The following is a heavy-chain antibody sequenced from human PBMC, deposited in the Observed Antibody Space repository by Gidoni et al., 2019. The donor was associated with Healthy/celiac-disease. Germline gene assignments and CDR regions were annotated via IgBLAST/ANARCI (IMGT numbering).Heavy chain of an antibody. J-gene: IGHJ6*02. V-gene: IGHV1-3*01. Sequence: QVQLVQSGAEVKKPGASVKVSCNASGYTFTSYALHCVRQAPGQRLEWMGWINAGNGNTKYAQKFQGRVTITRDTSASTAYMELSSLRSEDTAVYYCARGDYVWGSYRYYYYGMDVWGQGTTVTVSS. D-gene: IGHD3-16*02. CDR1: GYTFTSYA. CDR3: ARGDYVWGSYRYYYYGMDV. CDR2: INAGNGNT.